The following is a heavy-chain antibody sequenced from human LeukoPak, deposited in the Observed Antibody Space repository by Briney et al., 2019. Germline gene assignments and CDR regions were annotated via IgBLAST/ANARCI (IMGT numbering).Heavy chain of an antibody. D-gene: IGHD6-13*01. CDR3: ATISAAGRGGDLDF. Sequence: GGSLRLSCAASGFTFSSYTMNWVRQAPGKGLEWVSSINSGGNYIYYSDSVKGRFTISRDKAENSLYLQMNSLRAEDTAVYYCATISAAGRGGDLDFWGQGTLVTVSS. J-gene: IGHJ4*02. V-gene: IGHV3-21*01. CDR2: INSGGNYI. CDR1: GFTFSSYT.